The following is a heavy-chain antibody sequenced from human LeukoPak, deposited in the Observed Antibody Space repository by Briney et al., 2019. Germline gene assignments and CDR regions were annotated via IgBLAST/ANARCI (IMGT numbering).Heavy chain of an antibody. CDR3: ARLGGLLRDSSGPLDY. CDR2: IYPGDSDT. V-gene: IGHV5-51*01. J-gene: IGHJ4*02. Sequence: GESLKISCKGSGYSFTSYWIGWVRQMPGKGLEWMGIIYPGDSDTRYSPSFQGQVTISADKSISTAYLQWSSLKASDTAMYYCARLGGLLRDSSGPLDYWGQGTLVTVSS. D-gene: IGHD6-19*01. CDR1: GYSFTSYW.